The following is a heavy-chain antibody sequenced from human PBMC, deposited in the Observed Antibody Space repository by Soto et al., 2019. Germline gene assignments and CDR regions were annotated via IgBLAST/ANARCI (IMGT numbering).Heavy chain of an antibody. V-gene: IGHV3-53*01. CDR3: VRPLPSGQNYGMDV. CDR2: IYNDGKT. J-gene: IGHJ6*02. CDR1: GLPVSTNY. D-gene: IGHD3-10*01. Sequence: EVQLVESGGGLIQPGGSLNLSCAASGLPVSTNYMSWVRQAPGKGLEWVSVIYNDGKTYYADSMKGRFTISRDASKNTLHLQMDSLRDEDTAVYYCVRPLPSGQNYGMDVWGQGTTVTVSS.